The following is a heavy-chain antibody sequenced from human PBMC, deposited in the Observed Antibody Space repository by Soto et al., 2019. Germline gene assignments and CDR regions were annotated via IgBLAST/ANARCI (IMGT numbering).Heavy chain of an antibody. V-gene: IGHV4-61*01. Sequence: SETLSLTCTVSGGSVSSASYYWTWIRQPPGKGLEWIGHIFYSGSTNYNPSLKSRVTMSVDTSKNQFSLKLTSVTAADTAAYYCARDSREMATQYGGYYYYGMDVWGQGTTVTVSS. CDR1: GGSVSSASYY. D-gene: IGHD5-12*01. J-gene: IGHJ6*02. CDR3: ARDSREMATQYGGYYYYGMDV. CDR2: IFYSGST.